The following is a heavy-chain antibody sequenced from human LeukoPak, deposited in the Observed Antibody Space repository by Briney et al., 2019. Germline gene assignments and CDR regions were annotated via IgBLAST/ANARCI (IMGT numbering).Heavy chain of an antibody. CDR2: INPNSGGT. Sequence: ASVKVSCKASGYTFTDYYMLWVRQAPGQGLEWMGWINPNSGGTNYAQKFQGRVTMTRDTSISTAYMELSKLRSDDTAVYYCARVLWFGELPFYYFDYWGQGTLVTVSS. J-gene: IGHJ4*02. V-gene: IGHV1-2*02. CDR3: ARVLWFGELPFYYFDY. D-gene: IGHD3-10*01. CDR1: GYTFTDYY.